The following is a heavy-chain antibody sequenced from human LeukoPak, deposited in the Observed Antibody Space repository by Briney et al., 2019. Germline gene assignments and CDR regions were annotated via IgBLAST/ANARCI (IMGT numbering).Heavy chain of an antibody. J-gene: IGHJ4*02. Sequence: ASVRVSCKASGYTFTSYGISWVRQAPGRGLEWMGWISAYNGNTNYAQKLQGRVTMTTDTSTSTAYMELSSLRSEDTAVYYCARDSGAVAGTGPNFDYWGQGTLVTVSS. CDR1: GYTFTSYG. CDR3: ARDSGAVAGTGPNFDY. D-gene: IGHD6-19*01. V-gene: IGHV1-18*01. CDR2: ISAYNGNT.